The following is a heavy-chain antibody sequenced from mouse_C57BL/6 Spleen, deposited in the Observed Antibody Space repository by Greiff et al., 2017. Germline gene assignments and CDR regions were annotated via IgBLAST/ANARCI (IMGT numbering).Heavy chain of an antibody. V-gene: IGHV2-3*01. D-gene: IGHD2-5*01. CDR1: GFSLTRYG. Sequence: VQLKESGPGLVAPSQSLSITCTVSGFSLTRYGVSWVRQPPGKGLEWLGEIWGDGSTNYHSALISSLSISKDNSKSQVFFKLNSQQTDVTATYYGAKAYESNSYYYAMDYWGQGTSVTVSS. J-gene: IGHJ4*01. CDR2: IWGDGST. CDR3: AKAYESNSYYYAMDY.